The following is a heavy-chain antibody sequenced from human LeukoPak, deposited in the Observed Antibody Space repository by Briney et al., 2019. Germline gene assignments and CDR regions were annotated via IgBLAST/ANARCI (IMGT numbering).Heavy chain of an antibody. CDR3: ARTVRRTYYYDSSGYYFQH. Sequence: SETLSLTCTVSGGSISSGGYYWSWIRQHPGKGLEWIGYIYYSGSTNYNPSLKSRVTISVDTSKNQFSLKLSSVTAADTAVYYCARTVRRTYYYDSSGYYFQHWGQGTLVTVSS. J-gene: IGHJ1*01. CDR1: GGSISSGGYY. V-gene: IGHV4-31*03. D-gene: IGHD3-22*01. CDR2: IYYSGST.